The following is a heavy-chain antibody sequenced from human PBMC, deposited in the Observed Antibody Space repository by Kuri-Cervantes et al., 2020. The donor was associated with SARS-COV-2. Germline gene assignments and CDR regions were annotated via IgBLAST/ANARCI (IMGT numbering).Heavy chain of an antibody. Sequence: LRLSCAVFVYSISSGYYWSWIRQPPGKGLEWIGEINHSGSTNYNPPLKSRVTISVDTSKNQFSLKLSSVTAADTAVYYCARTPTYYDILTGYYSGPIFHWGQGTLVTVSS. CDR1: VYSISSGYY. D-gene: IGHD3-9*01. V-gene: IGHV4-34*01. J-gene: IGHJ4*02. CDR2: INHSGST. CDR3: ARTPTYYDILTGYYSGPIFH.